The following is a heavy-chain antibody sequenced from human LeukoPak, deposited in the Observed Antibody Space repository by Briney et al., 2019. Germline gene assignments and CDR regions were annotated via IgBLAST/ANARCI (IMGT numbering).Heavy chain of an antibody. CDR1: GGSFSGYY. J-gene: IGHJ5*02. Sequence: PSETLSLTCAVYGGSFSGYYWSWIRQPPGKGLEWIGEINHSGSTNYNPSLKSRVTISVDTSKNQFSLKLSSVTAADTAVYYCARAGPIGSYYNWFDPWDQGTLVTVSS. D-gene: IGHD3-10*01. CDR3: ARAGPIGSYYNWFDP. CDR2: INHSGST. V-gene: IGHV4-34*01.